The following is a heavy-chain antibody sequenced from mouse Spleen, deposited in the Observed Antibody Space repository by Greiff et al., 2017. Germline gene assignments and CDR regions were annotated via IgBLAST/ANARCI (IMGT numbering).Heavy chain of an antibody. J-gene: IGHJ1*01. CDR1: GFTFSSYA. D-gene: IGHD1-1*01. Sequence: EVQRVESGGGLVKLGGSLKLSCAASGFTFSSYAMSWVRQTPEKRLEWVATISSGGGNIYYPDSVKGRFTISRDNAKNTLYLQMSSLKSEDTAMYYCARPPPYYYGSSNWYFDVWGAGTTVTVSS. CDR2: ISSGGGNI. CDR3: ARPPPYYYGSSNWYFDV. V-gene: IGHV5-9-3*01.